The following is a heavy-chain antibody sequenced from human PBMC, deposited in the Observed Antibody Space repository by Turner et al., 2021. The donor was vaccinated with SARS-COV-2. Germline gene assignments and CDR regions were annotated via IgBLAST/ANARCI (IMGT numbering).Heavy chain of an antibody. CDR1: VFTFSSYT. J-gene: IGHJ4*02. Sequence: QVHLGESGGAVVQPVRSLRLSCASSVFTFSSYTMHWVRQAPGKGLEWVAVISYDGSNKYYADSVKGRFTISRDNSKNTLYLQMNSLRAEDTAVYYCAREKLAAAGPPFDYWGQGTLVTVSS. D-gene: IGHD6-13*01. CDR3: AREKLAAAGPPFDY. V-gene: IGHV3-30-3*01. CDR2: ISYDGSNK.